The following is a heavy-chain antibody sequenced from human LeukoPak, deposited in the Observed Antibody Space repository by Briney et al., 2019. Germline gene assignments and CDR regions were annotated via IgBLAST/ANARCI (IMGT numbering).Heavy chain of an antibody. CDR2: INWNGGST. Sequence: RGALRLSCAAPGFTFDDYGMSWVRPAPGKGRGWVSGINWNGGSTGYADSVKGRFTISRDNAKNSLYLQMNSLRAEDTALYYCARGTLKAAATDFDYWGQGTLVTVSS. V-gene: IGHV3-20*04. CDR3: ARGTLKAAATDFDY. D-gene: IGHD6-13*01. CDR1: GFTFDDYG. J-gene: IGHJ4*02.